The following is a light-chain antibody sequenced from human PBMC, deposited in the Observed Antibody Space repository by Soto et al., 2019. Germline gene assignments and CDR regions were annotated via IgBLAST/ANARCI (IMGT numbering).Light chain of an antibody. CDR3: QQYFGIPLT. CDR1: RSLLHGSNNENF. V-gene: IGKV4-1*01. CDR2: WAS. J-gene: IGKJ4*01. Sequence: EIVLTQSPGTLAVSLGERATINCKSSRSLLHGSNNENFLAWYQQRPGQPPKLLFYWASTRQSGVPERFSGSGSETDFTLTISSLRAEDVAVYYCQQYFGIPLTFGGGTKVEIK.